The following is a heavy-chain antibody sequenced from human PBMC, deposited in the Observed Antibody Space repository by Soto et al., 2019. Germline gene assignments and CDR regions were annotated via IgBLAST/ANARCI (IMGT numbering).Heavy chain of an antibody. CDR1: GGSISTYF. J-gene: IGHJ6*02. CDR2: IYTTGST. D-gene: IGHD3-22*01. Sequence: SETLSLTCTVSGGSISTYFWSWIRQPVGGGLEWIGRIYTTGSTNYNPSLKSRVTMSLDTSRNRFSLKLSSVTAADTAVYYCAREGGYFDSSGSGVYHYHGVDVWGQGTTVTVSS. CDR3: AREGGYFDSSGSGVYHYHGVDV. V-gene: IGHV4-4*07.